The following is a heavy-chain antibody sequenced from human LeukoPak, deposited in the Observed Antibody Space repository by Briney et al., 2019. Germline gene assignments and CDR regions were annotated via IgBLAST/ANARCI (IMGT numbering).Heavy chain of an antibody. V-gene: IGHV1-2*02. CDR1: GYTFSDYY. CDR3: ARLKSVAAKGFDY. D-gene: IGHD6-19*01. CDR2: INPNSGVT. J-gene: IGHJ4*02. Sequence: ASVKVSCKASGYTFSDYYLHWVRQAPGQGLGWMGWINPNSGVTNYAQNFQGRVTMTRDTSISTTYMELTRLQSDDTAVYYCARLKSVAAKGFDYWGQGTLVTVSS.